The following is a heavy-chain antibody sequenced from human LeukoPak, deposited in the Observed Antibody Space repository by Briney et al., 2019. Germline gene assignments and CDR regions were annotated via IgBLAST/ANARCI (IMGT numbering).Heavy chain of an antibody. CDR3: ARGGDLPIVPAAINWFDP. D-gene: IGHD2-2*01. CDR2: MNPNSGNT. Sequence: ASVKVSCKASGYTFTSYDINWVRRATGQGLEWMGWMNPNSGNTGYAQKFQGRVTITRNTSISTAYMELSSLRSEDTAVYYCARGGDLPIVPAAINWFDPWGQGTLVTVSS. J-gene: IGHJ5*02. V-gene: IGHV1-8*03. CDR1: GYTFTSYD.